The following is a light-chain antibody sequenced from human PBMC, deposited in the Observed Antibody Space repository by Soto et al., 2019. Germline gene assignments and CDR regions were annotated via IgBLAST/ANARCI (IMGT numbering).Light chain of an antibody. CDR1: SRDIGGYNY. V-gene: IGLV2-11*01. Sequence: QSALTQPRSVSGSPGQSVTISCTGTSRDIGGYNYVSWHQQHPGKAPKLIIYDVSKRPSGVPDRFSCSKSGNTASLTISGLQAEDEADYYCCSYAGSYPYVFGSGTKLTVL. CDR2: DVS. CDR3: CSYAGSYPYV. J-gene: IGLJ1*01.